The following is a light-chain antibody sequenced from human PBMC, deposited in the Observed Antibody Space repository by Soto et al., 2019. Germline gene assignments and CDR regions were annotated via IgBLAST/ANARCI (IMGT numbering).Light chain of an antibody. CDR2: KAF. V-gene: IGKV1-5*03. J-gene: IGKJ1*01. Sequence: DIPMTRSPSTLSASVGDRVTITCRASQSISSWVAWYQQKPGKAPKVLIYKAFTLESGAPARFRGSGSGTELSLTFSSLQPDDFAADYCQQYNNYPWAFGQGTKVEIK. CDR1: QSISSW. CDR3: QQYNNYPWA.